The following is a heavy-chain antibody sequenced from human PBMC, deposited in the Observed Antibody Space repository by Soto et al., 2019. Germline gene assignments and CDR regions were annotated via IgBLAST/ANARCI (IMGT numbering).Heavy chain of an antibody. J-gene: IGHJ5*02. CDR1: GFTFSSYA. Sequence: PGGSLRLSCAASGFTFSSYAMSWVRQAPGKGLEWVSAISADGTFTYYADSVKGRFTISRDSSKSTLYLQMNSLGAEDAALYYCVEGYGSGARCPPRQKKTWFDPRGQGTLVTVSS. V-gene: IGHV3-23*01. D-gene: IGHD2-15*01. CDR3: VEGYGSGARCPPRQKKTWFDP. CDR2: ISADGTFT.